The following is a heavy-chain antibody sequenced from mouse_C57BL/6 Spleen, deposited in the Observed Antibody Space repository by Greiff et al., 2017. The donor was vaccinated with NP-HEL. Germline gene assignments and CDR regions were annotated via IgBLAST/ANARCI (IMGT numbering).Heavy chain of an antibody. V-gene: IGHV1-42*01. CDR1: GYSFTGYY. J-gene: IGHJ2*01. D-gene: IGHD4-1*01. CDR3: ARGLGPFDY. Sequence: VQLQQSGPELVKPGASVKISCKASGYSFTGYYMNWVKQSPEKSLEWIGEINPSTGGTTYDQKFKAKATLTVDKSSSTAYMQLKSLTSEDSAVYYCARGLGPFDYWGQGTTLTVSS. CDR2: INPSTGGT.